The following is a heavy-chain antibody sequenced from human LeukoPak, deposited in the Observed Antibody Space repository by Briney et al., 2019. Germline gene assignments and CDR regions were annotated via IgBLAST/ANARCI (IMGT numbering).Heavy chain of an antibody. V-gene: IGHV3-23*01. CDR1: GFTSSNYA. CDR2: VSGSGRNT. Sequence: GGSLRLSCAGSGFTSSNYAMTWVRQAPGKGLVWVSSVSGSGRNTFYPDSVEGRFTISRDNSKNTVYLQMNSLRADDTAVYYCVKSRRVGANQRGLFDYWGQGTLVTVSP. D-gene: IGHD1-26*01. CDR3: VKSRRVGANQRGLFDY. J-gene: IGHJ4*02.